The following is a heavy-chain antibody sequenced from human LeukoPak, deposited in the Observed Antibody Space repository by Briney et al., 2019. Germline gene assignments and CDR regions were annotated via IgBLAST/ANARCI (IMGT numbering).Heavy chain of an antibody. Sequence: ASVKVSCKASGYTFTGYYMHWVRQAPGQGLEWMGRINPNSGGTNYAQKFQGRVTMTRDTSISTAYMELSRLRSDDTAVYYCARETLGFASFDPWGQGTLVTVSS. V-gene: IGHV1-2*06. CDR2: INPNSGGT. J-gene: IGHJ5*02. CDR1: GYTFTGYY. CDR3: ARETLGFASFDP. D-gene: IGHD2-15*01.